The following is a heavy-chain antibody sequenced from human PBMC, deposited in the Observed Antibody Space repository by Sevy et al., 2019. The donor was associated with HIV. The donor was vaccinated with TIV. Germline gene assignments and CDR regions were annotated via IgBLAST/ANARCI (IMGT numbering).Heavy chain of an antibody. Sequence: SETLSLTCTVSGGSISSYYWSWIRQPPGKGLEWIGYIYYSGSTNYNPSLKSRVTISVDTSKNQFSLKLSSVTAADTAGYYCAGAYYDSSGYYPSPPYYYGMDVWGQGTTVTVSS. CDR2: IYYSGST. V-gene: IGHV4-59*01. CDR3: AGAYYDSSGYYPSPPYYYGMDV. CDR1: GGSISSYY. D-gene: IGHD3-22*01. J-gene: IGHJ6*02.